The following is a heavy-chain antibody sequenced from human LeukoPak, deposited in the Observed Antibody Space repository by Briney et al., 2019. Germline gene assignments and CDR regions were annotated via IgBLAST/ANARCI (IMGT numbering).Heavy chain of an antibody. CDR2: ISSSSSYI. J-gene: IGHJ6*04. CDR3: ARDPYYYGSGSYPDYYYGMDV. Sequence: GGSLRLSCAASGFTFSSYSMNWVRQAPGKGREWVSSISSSSSYIYYADSVKGRFTISRDNAKNSLYLQMNSLRAEDTAVYYCARDPYYYGSGSYPDYYYGMDVWGKGTTVTVSS. CDR1: GFTFSSYS. D-gene: IGHD3-10*01. V-gene: IGHV3-21*01.